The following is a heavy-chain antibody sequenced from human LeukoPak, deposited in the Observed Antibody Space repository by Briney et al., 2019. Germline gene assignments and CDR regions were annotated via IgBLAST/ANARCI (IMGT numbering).Heavy chain of an antibody. CDR2: IYYSGST. Sequence: SETLSLTXTVSGGSISSYYWSWIWQPPGKGVECIGYIYYSGSTNYNPSLKSRVTISVDTSKNQFSLKLSSVTAADTAVYYCARRSYFYDSSGYYFDYWGQGTLVTVSS. D-gene: IGHD3-22*01. CDR1: GGSISSYY. CDR3: ARRSYFYDSSGYYFDY. V-gene: IGHV4-59*01. J-gene: IGHJ4*02.